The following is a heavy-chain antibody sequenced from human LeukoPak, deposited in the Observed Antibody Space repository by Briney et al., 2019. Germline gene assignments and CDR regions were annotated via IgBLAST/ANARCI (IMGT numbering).Heavy chain of an antibody. CDR1: GFTFSNYA. J-gene: IGHJ4*02. CDR3: ANSLRSRFGSFDY. CDR2: ISGSSSDI. Sequence: GGSLRLSCAASGFTFSNYAMNWVRQAPGKGLEWVSSISGSSSDIYYADSVKGRFTISRDNAKNSLYLQMNSLRAEDTGVYYCANSLRSRFGSFDYWGQGTLVTVSS. V-gene: IGHV3-21*01. D-gene: IGHD5-12*01.